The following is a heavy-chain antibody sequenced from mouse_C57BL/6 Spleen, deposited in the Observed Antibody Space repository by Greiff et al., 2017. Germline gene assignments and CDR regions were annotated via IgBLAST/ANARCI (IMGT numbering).Heavy chain of an antibody. V-gene: IGHV1-50*01. CDR3: ARTTVVARSDY. Sequence: VQLQQPGAELVKPGASVKLSCKASGYTFTSYWMQWVKKRPGQGLEWIGEIDPSDSYINYNQKLKGKATLTVDTSASTTYMQLDSLTSEESAVYYCARTTVVARSDYWGQGTTLTVSS. J-gene: IGHJ2*01. CDR1: GYTFTSYW. CDR2: IDPSDSYI. D-gene: IGHD1-1*01.